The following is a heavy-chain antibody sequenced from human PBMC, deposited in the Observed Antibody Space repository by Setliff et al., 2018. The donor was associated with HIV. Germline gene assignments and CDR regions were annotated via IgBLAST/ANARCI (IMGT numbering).Heavy chain of an antibody. CDR2: INPSSGGT. CDR1: GYTFTGYY. J-gene: IGHJ6*03. Sequence: ASVKVSCKASGYTFTGYYIHWVRRAPGQGLEWMGRINPSSGGTNYAPKFQCRVTMTRDKSISTAYMELSRLRSDETAVYYCATWGGSPDGYFYYYMDVWGKGTTVTVSS. CDR3: ATWGGSPDGYFYYYMDV. D-gene: IGHD1-26*01. V-gene: IGHV1-2*06.